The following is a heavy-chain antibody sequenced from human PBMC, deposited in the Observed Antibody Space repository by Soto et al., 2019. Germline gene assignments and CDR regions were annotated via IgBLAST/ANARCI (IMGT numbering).Heavy chain of an antibody. Sequence: QVQLVQSGAEVKKPGSSVKVSCKASGGTFSSYAISWVRQAPGQGLEWMGGIIPIFGTANYAQKFQGRVTVTADEATSTAYMELSSLRAEDTAVYYCARVDHRIGYCSAFDYWGQGPLVTVSS. V-gene: IGHV1-69*12. CDR3: ARVDHRIGYCSAFDY. J-gene: IGHJ4*02. D-gene: IGHD3-22*01. CDR2: IIPIFGTA. CDR1: GGTFSSYA.